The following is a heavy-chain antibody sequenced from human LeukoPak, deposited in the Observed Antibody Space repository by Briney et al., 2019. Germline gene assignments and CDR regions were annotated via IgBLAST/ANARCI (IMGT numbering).Heavy chain of an antibody. CDR3: ARDRPYYGDTPTPYYYYGMDV. CDR2: ISAYNGNT. D-gene: IGHD4-17*01. Sequence: ASVKVSCKASGYTFTSYGISWVRQAPGQGLEWMGRISAYNGNTNYAQKLQGRVTMTTDTSTSTAYMELRSLRSDDTAVYYCARDRPYYGDTPTPYYYYGMDVWGQGTTVTVSS. J-gene: IGHJ6*02. CDR1: GYTFTSYG. V-gene: IGHV1-18*01.